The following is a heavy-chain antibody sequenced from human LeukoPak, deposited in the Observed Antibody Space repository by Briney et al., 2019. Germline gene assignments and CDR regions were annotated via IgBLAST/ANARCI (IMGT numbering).Heavy chain of an antibody. CDR2: IYYSGST. CDR3: ARPYFDSYGCFDF. D-gene: IGHD3-9*01. Sequence: SETLSLTCTVSGGSISSSSYYWGWIRQPPGKGLEWIGSIYYSGSTYYNPSLKSRVTISVDTSKNQFSLKLSSVTAADTAVYYCARPYFDSYGCFDFWGQGTLVTVSS. V-gene: IGHV4-39*01. CDR1: GGSISSSSYY. J-gene: IGHJ4*02.